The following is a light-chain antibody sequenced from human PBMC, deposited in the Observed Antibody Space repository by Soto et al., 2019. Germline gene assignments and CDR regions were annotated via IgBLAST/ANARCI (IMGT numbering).Light chain of an antibody. CDR3: QQYNNWPIT. J-gene: IGKJ5*01. V-gene: IGKV3-15*01. Sequence: EIVMTQSPATLSVSPGERATLSCRASQSVSSNLAWYQQKPGQAPRLLIYGASTRATGIPARFSGIGSGTDFTLTISSLQSEDFGVYYCQQYNNWPITFGQGTRLEIK. CDR2: GAS. CDR1: QSVSSN.